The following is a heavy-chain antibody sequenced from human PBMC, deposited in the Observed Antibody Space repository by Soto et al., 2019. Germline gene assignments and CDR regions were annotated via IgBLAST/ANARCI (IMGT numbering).Heavy chain of an antibody. CDR1: GGTFSSYP. CDR2: TNGNLGTG. D-gene: IGHD4-17*01. J-gene: IGHJ4*02. V-gene: IGHV1-69*06. Sequence: QVQLVQSGAEVKRPGSSVKVSCKASGGTFSSYPISWVRQAPGQGLEWMGGTNGNLGTGNYAQKFRGRLTITTDISTTTADMELSSLTSEDTAVYFCARRDSHGYFRYFDNWGQGTLVTVSS. CDR3: ARRDSHGYFRYFDN.